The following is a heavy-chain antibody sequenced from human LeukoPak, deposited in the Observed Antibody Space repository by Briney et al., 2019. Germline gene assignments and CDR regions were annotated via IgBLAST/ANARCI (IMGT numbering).Heavy chain of an antibody. D-gene: IGHD4-23*01. CDR1: GGSISSSSYY. V-gene: IGHV4-39*07. CDR3: ASTTVVTPYIDY. CDR2: IYYSGST. J-gene: IGHJ4*02. Sequence: SETLSLTCTVSGGSISSSSYYWGWIRQPPGKGLEWIGSIYYSGSTYYNPSLKSRVTISVDTSKNQFSLKLSSVTAADTAVYYCASTTVVTPYIDYWGQGTLVTVSS.